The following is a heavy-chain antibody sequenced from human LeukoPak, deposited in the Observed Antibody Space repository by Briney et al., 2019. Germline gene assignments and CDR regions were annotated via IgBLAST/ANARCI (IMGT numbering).Heavy chain of an antibody. Sequence: PGGSLRLSCAASGFTFSRYAMSWVRQAPGKGLEWVSAISGSGGSTYYADSVKGRFTISRDNSKNTLYLQMTSLRAEDRAVYYCAKGAASQGYYYYMDVWGKGTTVTVSS. CDR2: ISGSGGST. J-gene: IGHJ6*03. V-gene: IGHV3-23*01. CDR1: GFTFSRYA. D-gene: IGHD2-15*01. CDR3: AKGAASQGYYYYMDV.